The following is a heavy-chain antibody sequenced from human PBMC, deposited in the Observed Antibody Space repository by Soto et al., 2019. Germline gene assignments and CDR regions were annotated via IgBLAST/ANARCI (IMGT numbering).Heavy chain of an antibody. CDR1: GFTFSSYW. J-gene: IGHJ6*04. D-gene: IGHD3-3*01. CDR3: ARNGRWTYDFWSGYYQMAV. CDR2: IKQDGSEK. V-gene: IGHV3-7*01. Sequence: GGSLRLSCAASGFTFSSYWMSWVRQAPGKGLEWVANIKQDGSEKYYVDSVKGRFTISRDNAKNSLYLQMNSLRAEDTAVYYCARNGRWTYDFWSGYYQMAVWGKGTTDTVSS.